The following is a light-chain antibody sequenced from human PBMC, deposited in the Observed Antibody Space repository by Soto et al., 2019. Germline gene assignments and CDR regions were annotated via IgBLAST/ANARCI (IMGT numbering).Light chain of an antibody. CDR3: ATWDTSLNARL. Sequence: QSVLTQAPSVSAPPGQKVTISCSGSNSNIGTNFVSWYQQLPGTTPKLLIHGNANRPSGIPDRFSASKSGASATLVIAGLQPGDEATYYCATWDTSLNARLFGGGTKVTVL. J-gene: IGLJ3*02. CDR2: GNA. V-gene: IGLV1-51*01. CDR1: NSNIGTNF.